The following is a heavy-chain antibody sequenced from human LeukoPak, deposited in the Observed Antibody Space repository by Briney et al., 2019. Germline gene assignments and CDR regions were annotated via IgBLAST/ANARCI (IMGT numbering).Heavy chain of an antibody. V-gene: IGHV3-74*01. CDR1: GFTFSSYW. Sequence: PGGSLRLSCAASGFTFSSYWMHWVRQAPGKGLVWVSRINSDGSSTSYADSVKGRFTISRDNAKNTLYLQMNGLRAVDTAVYYCARVPYCSISCYAFDYWGQGTLVTVSS. D-gene: IGHD2-2*01. CDR3: ARVPYCSISCYAFDY. J-gene: IGHJ4*02. CDR2: INSDGSST.